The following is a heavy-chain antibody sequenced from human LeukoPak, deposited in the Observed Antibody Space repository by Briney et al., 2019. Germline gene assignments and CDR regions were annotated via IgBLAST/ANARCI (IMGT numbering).Heavy chain of an antibody. D-gene: IGHD3-9*01. CDR2: IIPMLSIP. J-gene: IGHJ4*03. CDR1: GGTFSTYP. CDR3: ARDPPDDDILNGYFDY. V-gene: IGHV1-69*04. Sequence: GASVKVSCKTSGGTFSTYPISRVRQAPGQGLEWMGSIIPMLSIPTYAQNFQGRVTITADKSTNTAYMELSSLRSDDTAVYYCARDPPDDDILNGYFDYWGQGSMVTVSS.